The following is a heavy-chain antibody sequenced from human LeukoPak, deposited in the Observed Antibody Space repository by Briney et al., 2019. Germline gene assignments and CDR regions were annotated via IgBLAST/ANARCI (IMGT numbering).Heavy chain of an antibody. CDR3: ARQWAPGSSWLYNWFDP. J-gene: IGHJ5*02. Sequence: SETLSLTCTVSGGSISSYYWSWIRQPAGKGLEWIGRIYTSGSTIYNPSLKSRVTMSVDTSKNQFSLKLSSVTAADTAVYYCARQWAPGSSWLYNWFDPWGQGTLVTVSS. CDR2: IYTSGST. CDR1: GGSISSYY. D-gene: IGHD6-13*01. V-gene: IGHV4-4*07.